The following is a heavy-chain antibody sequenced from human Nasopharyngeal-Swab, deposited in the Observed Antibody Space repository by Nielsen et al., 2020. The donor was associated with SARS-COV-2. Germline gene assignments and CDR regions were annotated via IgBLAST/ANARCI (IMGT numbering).Heavy chain of an antibody. D-gene: IGHD6-19*01. CDR2: IKQDGSEK. CDR1: GFTFSSYW. J-gene: IGHJ4*02. CDR3: VRSIAVAGYYFDY. Sequence: GESLKISCAASGFTFSSYWMSWVRQAPGKGLEWVANIKQDGSEKYYVDSVKGRFTISRDNAKNSLYLQMNSLRAEETAVYYCVRSIAVAGYYFDYWGQGTLVTVSS. V-gene: IGHV3-7*05.